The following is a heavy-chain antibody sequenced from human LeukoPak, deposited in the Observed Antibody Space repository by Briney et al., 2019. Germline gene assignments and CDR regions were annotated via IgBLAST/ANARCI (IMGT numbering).Heavy chain of an antibody. CDR1: GYSFTSYW. D-gene: IGHD3-3*01. Sequence: GESLKTSCKGSGYSFTSYWIGWVRQMPGKGLEWMGIIYPGDSDTRYSPSFQGQVTISADKSISTAYLQWSSLKASDTAMYYCARRGVYYDFWSGTAAYWGQGTLVTVSS. CDR3: ARRGVYYDFWSGTAAY. V-gene: IGHV5-51*01. J-gene: IGHJ4*02. CDR2: IYPGDSDT.